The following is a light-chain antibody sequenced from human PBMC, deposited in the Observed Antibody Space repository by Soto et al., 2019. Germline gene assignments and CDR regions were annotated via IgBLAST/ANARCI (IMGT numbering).Light chain of an antibody. CDR2: GAS. CDR1: QSVDSTF. Sequence: EVVLTQSPGSLSLSPGQRATLSCRASQSVDSTFFAWYQKKPGQAPRLLIYGASKRATGIPDRFSGSGSGIDFTLIISRLEPEEFAVYYCQQYMSSVTFGQGTKVEIK. CDR3: QQYMSSVT. V-gene: IGKV3-20*01. J-gene: IGKJ1*01.